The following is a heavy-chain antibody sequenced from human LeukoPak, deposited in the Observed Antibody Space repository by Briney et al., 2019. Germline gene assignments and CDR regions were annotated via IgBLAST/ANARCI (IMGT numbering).Heavy chain of an antibody. Sequence: PSETLSLTCAVYGGSFSGYYWSWIRQPPGKGLEWIGEINHSGSTNYNPSLKSRVTISVDTSKNQFSLKLSSVTAADTAVYYCARGRVVVDGGYSYGSFDYWGQGTLVTVSP. V-gene: IGHV4-34*01. CDR3: ARGRVVVDGGYSYGSFDY. J-gene: IGHJ4*02. CDR1: GGSFSGYY. CDR2: INHSGST. D-gene: IGHD5-18*01.